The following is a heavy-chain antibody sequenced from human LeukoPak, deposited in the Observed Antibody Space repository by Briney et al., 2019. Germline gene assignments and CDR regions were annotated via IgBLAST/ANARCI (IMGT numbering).Heavy chain of an antibody. Sequence: SETLSLTCTVSGGSIGSSSSYWGWIRQPPGKGLEWIGSIYYSGSTYYKSSLESRVTISVDTSKNQFSLKLSSVTAADTAVYYCARASYGSGSYKYWGQGTLVTVSS. CDR2: IYYSGST. V-gene: IGHV4-39*01. CDR1: GGSIGSSSSY. CDR3: ARASYGSGSYKY. J-gene: IGHJ4*02. D-gene: IGHD3-10*01.